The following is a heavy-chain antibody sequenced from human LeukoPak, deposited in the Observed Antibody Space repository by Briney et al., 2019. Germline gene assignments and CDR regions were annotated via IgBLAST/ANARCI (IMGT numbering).Heavy chain of an antibody. J-gene: IGHJ3*02. Sequence: GGTLRLSCAASGFTFSTYGMTWVRQAPGKGLEWVSAISGSAATTFYADSVKGRFTISRDNSKNTVYLQMNSLRADDTALYYCARELREHGVFDIWGQGTMVTVSS. CDR2: ISGSAATT. CDR3: ARELREHGVFDI. D-gene: IGHD1-26*01. CDR1: GFTFSTYG. V-gene: IGHV3-23*01.